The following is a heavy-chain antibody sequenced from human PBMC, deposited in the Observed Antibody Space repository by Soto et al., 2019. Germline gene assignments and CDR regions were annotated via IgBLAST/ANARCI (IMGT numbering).Heavy chain of an antibody. V-gene: IGHV1-18*01. Sequence: QVQLVQSGAEVKKPGASVKVSCKASGYTFTNYGISWVRQAPGQGLEWMGWISANNGNTNYEQKLQGRVTMTTDTSKSTAYMERRSLRADDTAVYYCARDRGSYALDYWGQGTLVTVSS. D-gene: IGHD1-26*01. CDR1: GYTFTNYG. CDR2: ISANNGNT. J-gene: IGHJ4*02. CDR3: ARDRGSYALDY.